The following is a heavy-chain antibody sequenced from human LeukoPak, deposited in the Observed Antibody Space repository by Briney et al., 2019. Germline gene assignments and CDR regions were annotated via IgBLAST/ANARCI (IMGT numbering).Heavy chain of an antibody. CDR3: AKDEEMRYFDY. J-gene: IGHJ4*02. Sequence: GGSLRLSCASSGFTFSSYSMNWVRQAPGKGLEWVSYISSSSSTIYYADSVKGRFTISRDNAKNSLYLQMNSLRAEDTAVYYCAKDEEMRYFDYWGQGTLVTVSS. V-gene: IGHV3-48*04. D-gene: IGHD5-24*01. CDR1: GFTFSSYS. CDR2: ISSSSSTI.